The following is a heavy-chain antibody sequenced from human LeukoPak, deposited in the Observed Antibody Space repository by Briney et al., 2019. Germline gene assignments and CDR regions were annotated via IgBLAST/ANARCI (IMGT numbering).Heavy chain of an antibody. Sequence: GGSLRRSCAASGFTFSSYGMHWVRQAPGKGLEWVAVIWYDGSNKYYADSVKGRFTISRDNSKNTLYLQMNSLRAEDTAVYYCARGSTGTYAFDIWGQGTMVTVSS. J-gene: IGHJ3*02. CDR1: GFTFSSYG. CDR2: IWYDGSNK. V-gene: IGHV3-33*01. CDR3: ARGSTGTYAFDI. D-gene: IGHD1-1*01.